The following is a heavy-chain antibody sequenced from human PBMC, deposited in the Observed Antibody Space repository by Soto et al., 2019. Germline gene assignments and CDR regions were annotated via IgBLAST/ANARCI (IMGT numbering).Heavy chain of an antibody. CDR3: ASLTLGHAFDI. J-gene: IGHJ3*02. V-gene: IGHV3-11*01. CDR2: ISDVGATI. D-gene: IGHD1-26*01. Sequence: QVQLVESGGGLVKPGGSLRLSCAASGFTFSDYYMAWIRQAPGKGLEWVSYISDVGATIYYADSVKGRFTISRDNAKNSVYLQMNSLRAEDTAVYYCASLTLGHAFDIWGRGTMVSVSS. CDR1: GFTFSDYY.